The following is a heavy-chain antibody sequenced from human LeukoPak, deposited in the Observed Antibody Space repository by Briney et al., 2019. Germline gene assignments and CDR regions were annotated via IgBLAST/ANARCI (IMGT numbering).Heavy chain of an antibody. CDR1: GGSISSSSYY. V-gene: IGHV4-39*07. CDR2: IYYSGST. Sequence: SETLSLTCTVSGGSISSSSYYWGWIRQPPGKGLEWIGSIYYSGSTYYNPSLKSRVTISIDTSKNQFSLKLSSVTAADTAVYYCARDRFWSGYRGSYYYMDVWGKGTTVTVSS. D-gene: IGHD3-3*01. CDR3: ARDRFWSGYRGSYYYMDV. J-gene: IGHJ6*03.